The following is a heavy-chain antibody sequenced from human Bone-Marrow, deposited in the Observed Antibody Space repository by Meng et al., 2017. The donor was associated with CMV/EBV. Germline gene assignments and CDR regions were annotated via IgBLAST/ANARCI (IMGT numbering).Heavy chain of an antibody. J-gene: IGHJ5*02. D-gene: IGHD6-13*01. CDR1: GFIFSNFA. V-gene: IGHV3-33*01. Sequence: GGSLRLSCVASGFIFSNFAMHWVRQAPGKGLEWVAVIWYDGSNEYYIDTVKGRFTISRDNSKNMLYLEMNSLTTEDTAVYYCARKPLAAAGHNWFDPWGQGTLVTVSS. CDR2: IWYDGSNE. CDR3: ARKPLAAAGHNWFDP.